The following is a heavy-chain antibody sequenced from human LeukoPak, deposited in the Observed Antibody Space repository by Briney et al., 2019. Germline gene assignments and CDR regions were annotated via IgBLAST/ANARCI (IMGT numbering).Heavy chain of an antibody. J-gene: IGHJ3*02. V-gene: IGHV1-2*04. CDR3: ARDFGYCSGGSCSTVDAFDI. Sequence: ASVKVSCKASGYTFTGYYMHWVRQAPGQGLEWMGWIKPNSGGTNYAQKFQGWVTMTRDTSISTAYMELSRLRSDDTAVYYCARDFGYCSGGSCSTVDAFDIWGQGTMVTVSS. CDR2: IKPNSGGT. D-gene: IGHD2-15*01. CDR1: GYTFTGYY.